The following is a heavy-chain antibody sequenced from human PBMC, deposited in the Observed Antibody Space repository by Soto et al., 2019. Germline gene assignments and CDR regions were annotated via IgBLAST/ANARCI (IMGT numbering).Heavy chain of an antibody. D-gene: IGHD3-3*01. CDR1: GFTFSRYW. V-gene: IGHV3-7*03. CDR3: ARDRSASYDFWSGDDY. J-gene: IGHJ4*02. CDR2: IKQDGSGK. Sequence: EVQLVESGGALVQPGGSLTLSCAASGFTFSRYWMTWVRQAPGKGLEWVANIKQDGSGKYYVDSVKGRFTISRDNAKNSLYLQMNILRAEDTAVYFCARDRSASYDFWSGDDYWGQGTLVTVSS.